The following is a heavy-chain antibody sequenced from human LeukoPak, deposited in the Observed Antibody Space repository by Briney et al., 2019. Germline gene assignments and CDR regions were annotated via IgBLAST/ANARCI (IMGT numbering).Heavy chain of an antibody. D-gene: IGHD5-24*01. Sequence: SETLSLTCAVYGGSFSGYYWSWIRQPPGKGLEWIGEINHSGSTNYNPSLKSRVTISVDTSKNQFSLKLSSVTAADTAVYYCARYRRDGYNSWGQGTLVTVSS. CDR2: INHSGST. CDR1: GGSFSGYY. J-gene: IGHJ4*02. V-gene: IGHV4-34*01. CDR3: ARYRRDGYNS.